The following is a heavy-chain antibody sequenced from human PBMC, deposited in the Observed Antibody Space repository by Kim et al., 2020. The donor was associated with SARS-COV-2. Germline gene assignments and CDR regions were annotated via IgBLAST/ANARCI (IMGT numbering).Heavy chain of an antibody. CDR1: GGSVSSGSYY. Sequence: SQTLSLTCTVSGGSVSSGSYYWSWIRQPPGKGLEWIAYIYYSGSTSYNTSLKSRLTISVDTSKNQFSLKLSSVTAADTAVYYCARALRPHLTVAHFDYWGQGTLVTVSS. J-gene: IGHJ4*02. V-gene: IGHV4-61*01. D-gene: IGHD3-9*01. CDR2: IYYSGST. CDR3: ARALRPHLTVAHFDY.